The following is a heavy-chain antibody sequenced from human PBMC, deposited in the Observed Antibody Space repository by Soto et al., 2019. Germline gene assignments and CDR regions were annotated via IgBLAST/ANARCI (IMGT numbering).Heavy chain of an antibody. D-gene: IGHD6-19*01. CDR3: ARGYSSGWYMPSDP. Sequence: SETLSLTCTVSGGSISTYYWSWIRQSPGKGLEWIGYIFYSDNTNYNPSLRSRVTISVDTSKSQFSLKLTSVTAADTAVYYCARGYSSGWYMPSDPWGQGTLVTVSS. CDR2: IFYSDNT. J-gene: IGHJ5*02. CDR1: GGSISTYY. V-gene: IGHV4-59*12.